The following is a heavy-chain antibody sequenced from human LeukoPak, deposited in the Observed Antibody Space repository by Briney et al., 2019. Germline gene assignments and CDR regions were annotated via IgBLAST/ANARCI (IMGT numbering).Heavy chain of an antibody. CDR1: GFTFSDYW. D-gene: IGHD3-22*01. Sequence: GGALRFSCASSGFTFSDYWTSWVRQAPGKGLEWVANIKQDGGEKYYVDSVKGGFTISRDNVQNTLCMQMNSLKADDPAGDYCARDRAYFDSSGFYNLDYWGQGTLVTVSS. CDR2: IKQDGGEK. V-gene: IGHV3-7*01. J-gene: IGHJ4*02. CDR3: ARDRAYFDSSGFYNLDY.